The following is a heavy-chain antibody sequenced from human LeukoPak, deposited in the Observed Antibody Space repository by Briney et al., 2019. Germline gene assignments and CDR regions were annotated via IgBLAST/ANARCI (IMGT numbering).Heavy chain of an antibody. CDR1: GFTFSSYW. Sequence: PGGSLRLSCAASGFTFSSYWMSWVRQAPGKGLEWVANIKQDGSEKYYVDSVKGRFTISRDNAKNSLYLQMNSLRAEDTAVYYCARARITMVRGVNRKYFDYWGQGTLVTVSS. J-gene: IGHJ4*02. CDR3: ARARITMVRGVNRKYFDY. D-gene: IGHD3-10*01. V-gene: IGHV3-7*01. CDR2: IKQDGSEK.